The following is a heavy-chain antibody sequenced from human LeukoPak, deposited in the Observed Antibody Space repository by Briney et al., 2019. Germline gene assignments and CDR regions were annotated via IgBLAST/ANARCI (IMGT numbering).Heavy chain of an antibody. V-gene: IGHV3-30-3*01. J-gene: IGHJ4*02. Sequence: GGSLRLSCAASGFTFSSYAMHWVRQAPGKGLEWVAVISYDGSNKYYADSVKGRFTISRDNSKNTLYLQMNSLRAEDTAVYYCARRGWWELFSTPFDYWGQGTLVTVSS. CDR2: ISYDGSNK. D-gene: IGHD1-26*01. CDR3: ARRGWWELFSTPFDY. CDR1: GFTFSSYA.